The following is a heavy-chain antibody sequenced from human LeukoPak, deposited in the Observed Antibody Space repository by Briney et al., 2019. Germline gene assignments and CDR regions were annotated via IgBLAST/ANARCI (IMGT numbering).Heavy chain of an antibody. CDR3: ARESIAVAAPFDY. V-gene: IGHV4-61*01. CDR2: IYYSGST. Sequence: PSETLSLTCTVSGGSVSSGSYYWSWIRQPPGKGLEWIGYIYYSGSTNYNPSLESRVTISVDTSKNQFSLKLSSVTAADTAVYYCARESIAVAAPFDYWGQGTLVTVSS. CDR1: GGSVSSGSYY. D-gene: IGHD6-19*01. J-gene: IGHJ4*02.